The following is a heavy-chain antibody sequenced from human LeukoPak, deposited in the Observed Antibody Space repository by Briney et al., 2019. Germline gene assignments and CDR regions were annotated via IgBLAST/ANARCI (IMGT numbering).Heavy chain of an antibody. CDR1: GFTFSSYA. CDR2: ISYDGSNK. Sequence: GRSLRLSCAASGFTFSSYAMHWVRQAPGKGLEWVAVISYDGSNKYYADSVKGRFTISRDNSKNTLYLQMNSLRAEDTAVYYCASSNYYDSSGYGYWGQGTLVTVSS. V-gene: IGHV3-30-3*01. J-gene: IGHJ4*02. D-gene: IGHD3-22*01. CDR3: ASSNYYDSSGYGY.